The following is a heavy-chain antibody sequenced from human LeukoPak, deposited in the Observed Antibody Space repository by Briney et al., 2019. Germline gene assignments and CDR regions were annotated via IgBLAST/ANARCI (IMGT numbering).Heavy chain of an antibody. CDR2: IYYSGKT. CDR1: GGSINSNSDY. CDR3: AIRTAPFDLLLFAFEI. Sequence: PSETLSLTCSVSGGSINSNSDYWGWIRQPPGKGLEWIGSIYYSGKTYYNPSLKSRVTISVDTSKNQFSLKLSSVTAADTAVYYCAIRTAPFDLLLFAFEIWGQGTMVTVSS. D-gene: IGHD3-9*01. J-gene: IGHJ3*02. V-gene: IGHV4-39*01.